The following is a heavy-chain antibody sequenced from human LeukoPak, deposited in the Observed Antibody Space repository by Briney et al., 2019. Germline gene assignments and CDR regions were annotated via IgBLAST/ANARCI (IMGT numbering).Heavy chain of an antibody. V-gene: IGHV1-69*06. CDR1: GGTFSSHA. CDR3: AREDYYGSGSSEADY. Sequence: GSSVKVSCKASGGTFSSHAISWVRQAPGQGLEWMGGIIPIFGTANYAQKFQGRVTITADKSTSTAYMELSSLRSEDTAVYYCAREDYYGSGSSEADYWGQGTLVTVSS. CDR2: IIPIFGTA. D-gene: IGHD3-10*01. J-gene: IGHJ4*02.